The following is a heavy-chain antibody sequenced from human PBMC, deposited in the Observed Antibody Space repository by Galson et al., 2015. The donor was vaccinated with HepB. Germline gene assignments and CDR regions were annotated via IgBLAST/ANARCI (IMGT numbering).Heavy chain of an antibody. CDR1: GFTFSSYG. Sequence: SLRLSCAASGFTFSSYGMHWVRQAPGKGLEWVAVISNDGSNKYYGDSVKGRFTISRVDSKNTLYLQMNSLRAEDTAVYYCASTIFGVVTNPFDYWGQGTLVTVSS. V-gene: IGHV3-30*03. J-gene: IGHJ4*02. CDR3: ASTIFGVVTNPFDY. D-gene: IGHD3-3*01. CDR2: ISNDGSNK.